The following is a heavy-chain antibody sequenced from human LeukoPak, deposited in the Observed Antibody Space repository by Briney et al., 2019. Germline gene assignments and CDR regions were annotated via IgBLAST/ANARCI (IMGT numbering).Heavy chain of an antibody. CDR1: GGSISSYY. J-gene: IGHJ4*02. V-gene: IGHV4-4*07. Sequence: SETLSLTCTVSGGSISSYYWSWIRQPAGKGLEWIGRMFTSGSTHYNPSLKSRVTMSLDTSKNQFSLRLTSVTAADTAVYYCARDGRWDSYGYHFDYWGQGTLVTVSS. CDR2: MFTSGST. D-gene: IGHD5-18*01. CDR3: ARDGRWDSYGYHFDY.